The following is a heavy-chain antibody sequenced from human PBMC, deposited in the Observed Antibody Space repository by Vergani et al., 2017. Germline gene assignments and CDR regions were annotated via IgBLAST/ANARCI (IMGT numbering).Heavy chain of an antibody. Sequence: EVQLVESGGTLVHPGGSLRLSCAGSGFNFNGYSMIWVRQAPGRGLEWLASINSRSSDIDYADSVKGRFTVSRDNGNNLLYLQMNSLRVDDTAIYYCARGISATDYWGLGTLVSVSS. CDR2: INSRSSDI. CDR1: GFNFNGYS. V-gene: IGHV3-48*01. CDR3: ARGISATDY. J-gene: IGHJ4*02.